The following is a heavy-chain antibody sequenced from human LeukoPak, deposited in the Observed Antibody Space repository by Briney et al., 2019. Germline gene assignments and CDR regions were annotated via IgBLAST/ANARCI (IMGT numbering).Heavy chain of an antibody. CDR2: ISGSGVST. V-gene: IGHV3-23*01. J-gene: IGHJ4*02. CDR1: GFTFNSYA. CDR3: AKQREPYGSGSDYDY. Sequence: GGSLRLSCAASGFTFNSYAMSWVRQAPGKGLEWVSVISGSGVSTYYADSVKGRFTISRDNSKNTLYLQMNSLRVEDTAAYYCAKQREPYGSGSDYDYWGQGTLVPVSS. D-gene: IGHD3-10*01.